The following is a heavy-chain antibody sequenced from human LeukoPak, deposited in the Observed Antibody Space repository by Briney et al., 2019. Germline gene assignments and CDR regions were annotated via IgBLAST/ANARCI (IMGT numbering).Heavy chain of an antibody. CDR2: IYYSGST. D-gene: IGHD3-22*01. J-gene: IGHJ4*02. CDR3: ARHGFSDYYDSSGYLGLDY. V-gene: IGHV4-59*08. CDR1: VGSISSYY. Sequence: KSSETLSLTCTVSVGSISSYYWSWIRQPPGKGQEWIGYIYYSGSTNYNPSLKSRVTISVDTSKNQFSLKLSSVTAADTAGYYCARHGFSDYYDSSGYLGLDYWGQGTLVTVSS.